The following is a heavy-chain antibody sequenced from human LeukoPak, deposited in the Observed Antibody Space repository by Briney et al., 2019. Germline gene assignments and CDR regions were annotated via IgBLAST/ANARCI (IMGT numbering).Heavy chain of an antibody. Sequence: ASVKVSCKASGYSFTSYYVHWVRQAPGQGLEWMGILTPIGGSTTYAQKFQGRVIMTSDTSISTAYMELSRLRSDDTAVYYCARDIINWNDEPNFDYWGQGTLVTVSS. CDR2: LTPIGGST. J-gene: IGHJ4*02. D-gene: IGHD1-1*01. CDR3: ARDIINWNDEPNFDY. V-gene: IGHV1-46*01. CDR1: GYSFTSYY.